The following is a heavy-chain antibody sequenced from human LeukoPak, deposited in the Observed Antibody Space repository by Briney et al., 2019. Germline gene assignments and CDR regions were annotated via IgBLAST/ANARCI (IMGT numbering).Heavy chain of an antibody. CDR1: GGTFSSYA. V-gene: IGHV1-69*06. CDR2: IIPIFGTA. D-gene: IGHD2-15*01. CDR3: ARVNLVVVAAIGVGHAFDI. J-gene: IGHJ3*02. Sequence: SVKVSCKASGGTFSSYAISRVRQAPGQGLEWMGGIIPIFGTANYAQKFQGRVTITADKSTSTAYMELSSLRSEDTAVYYCARVNLVVVAAIGVGHAFDIWGQGTMVTVSS.